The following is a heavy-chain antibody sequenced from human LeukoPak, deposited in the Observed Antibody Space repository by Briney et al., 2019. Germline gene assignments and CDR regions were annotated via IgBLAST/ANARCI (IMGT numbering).Heavy chain of an antibody. CDR2: IYYSGST. J-gene: IGHJ4*02. D-gene: IGHD2-21*01. CDR1: GGSISSGGYY. CDR3: ARVRAYCGGDCYYLDY. V-gene: IGHV4-31*03. Sequence: SETLSLTCTVSGGSISSGGYYWSWIRQHPGKGLEWIGYIYYSGSTYYNPSLKSRVTISVDTSKNQFSLKLSSVTAADTAVYYCARVRAYCGGDCYYLDYWGQGNLVTVSS.